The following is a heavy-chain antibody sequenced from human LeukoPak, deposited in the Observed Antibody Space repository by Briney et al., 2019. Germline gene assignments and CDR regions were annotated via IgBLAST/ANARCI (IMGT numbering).Heavy chain of an antibody. D-gene: IGHD3-10*01. V-gene: IGHV3-9*01. CDR2: ISWNSGSI. J-gene: IGHJ4*02. CDR1: GFTFDDYA. Sequence: GGSLRLSCAASGFTFDDYAMHWVRQAPGKGLEWVSGISWNSGSIGYADSVKGRFTISRDNAKNSLYLQMNGLRAEDTALYYCAKDNGSGWYYFDYWGQGTLVTVS. CDR3: AKDNGSGWYYFDY.